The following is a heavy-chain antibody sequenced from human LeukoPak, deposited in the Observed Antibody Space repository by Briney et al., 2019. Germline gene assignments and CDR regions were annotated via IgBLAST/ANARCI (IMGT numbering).Heavy chain of an antibody. Sequence: GGSLRLSCAASGFTFSSYAMSWVRQAPGKGLEWVSVIYSGGSTYYADSVKGRFTISRDNSKNTLYLQMNSLRAEDTAVYYCARLLVGATLDAFDIWGQGTMVTVSS. CDR1: GFTFSSYA. V-gene: IGHV3-53*01. D-gene: IGHD1-26*01. CDR2: IYSGGST. CDR3: ARLLVGATLDAFDI. J-gene: IGHJ3*02.